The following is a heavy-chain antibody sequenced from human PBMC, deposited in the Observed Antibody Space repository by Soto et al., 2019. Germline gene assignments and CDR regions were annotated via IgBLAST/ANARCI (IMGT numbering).Heavy chain of an antibody. CDR2: ISSSSSYI. J-gene: IGHJ4*02. Sequence: EVQLVESGGGLVKPGGSLRLSCAASGFTFSSYSMNWVRQAPGKGLEWVSSISSSSSYIYYADSVKGRFTISRDNAKNSLYQQMSSRRAVDTAVYYWARAGGGGWYFRITYPLDYWGQGTLVTASS. D-gene: IGHD6-19*01. V-gene: IGHV3-21*01. CDR1: GFTFSSYS. CDR3: ARAGGGGWYFRITYPLDY.